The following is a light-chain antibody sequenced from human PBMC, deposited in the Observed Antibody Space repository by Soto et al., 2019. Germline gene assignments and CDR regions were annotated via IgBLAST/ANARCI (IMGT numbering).Light chain of an antibody. CDR2: QDT. V-gene: IGLV3-1*01. CDR3: QMWDSSTDHHV. CDR1: ELGDKY. J-gene: IGLJ2*01. Sequence: SYELSQPPSVSVSPGQTATITCSGDELGDKYVSWYQQRPGQSPVLVISQDTQRPSGIPERFSGSNSGDTATLTISGTQSLDEADYYCQMWDSSTDHHVFGGGTKLTVL.